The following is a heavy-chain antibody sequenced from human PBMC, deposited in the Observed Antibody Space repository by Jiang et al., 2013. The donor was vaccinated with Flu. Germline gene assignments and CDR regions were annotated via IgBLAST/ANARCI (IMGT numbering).Heavy chain of an antibody. V-gene: IGHV1-69*02. CDR2: IIPILGIA. CDR1: GGTFSSYT. J-gene: IGHJ5*02. CDR3: ARTIFGVVTNWFDP. Sequence: GAEVKKPGSSVKVSCKASGGTFSSYTISWVRQAPGQGLEWMGRIIPILGIANYAQKFQGRVTITADKSTSTAYMELSSLRSEDTAVYYCARTIFGVVTNWFDPWGQGTLVTVSS. D-gene: IGHD3-3*01.